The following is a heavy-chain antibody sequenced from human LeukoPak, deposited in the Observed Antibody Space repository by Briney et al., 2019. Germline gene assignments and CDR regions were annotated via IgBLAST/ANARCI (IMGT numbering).Heavy chain of an antibody. V-gene: IGHV1-2*02. CDR3: ARGELHHGYYYDSSGYPDY. J-gene: IGHJ4*02. CDR1: GYTFTGYY. D-gene: IGHD3-22*01. Sequence: GASVKVSCKASGYTFTGYYMHWVRQAPGQGLEWMGWINPNSGGTNYAQKFQGRVTMTRDTSISTAYMELSRLRSDDTAVYYCARGELHHGYYYDSSGYPDYWGQGTLVTVSS. CDR2: INPNSGGT.